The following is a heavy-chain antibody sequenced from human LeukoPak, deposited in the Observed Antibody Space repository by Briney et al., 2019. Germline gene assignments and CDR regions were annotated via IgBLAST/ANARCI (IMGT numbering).Heavy chain of an antibody. J-gene: IGHJ6*03. Sequence: GGSLRLSCAASRLIFSSYWMHWVRQAPGKGLVWVSRINSDRSSTIYADSVKGRFTISRDYAKNAVYLQMNSLRVDDTAVYYCAGHYGSGRYHYYYRDVWGRGTTVTVSS. CDR2: INSDRSST. CDR3: AGHYGSGRYHYYYRDV. CDR1: RLIFSSYW. V-gene: IGHV3-74*01. D-gene: IGHD3-10*01.